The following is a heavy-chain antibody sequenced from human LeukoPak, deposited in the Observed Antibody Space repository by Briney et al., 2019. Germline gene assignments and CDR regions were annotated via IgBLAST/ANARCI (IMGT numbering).Heavy chain of an antibody. Sequence: GGSLRLSCAASGFTFSSYAMHWVRQAPGKGLEWVAVISYDGSNKYYADSVKGRFTVSRDNAKNSLYLQMNSLRAEDTAVYYCARATWIHHGGSWGQGTLVTVSS. CDR2: ISYDGSNK. J-gene: IGHJ5*02. CDR1: GFTFSSYA. D-gene: IGHD5-18*01. CDR3: ARATWIHHGGS. V-gene: IGHV3-30-3*01.